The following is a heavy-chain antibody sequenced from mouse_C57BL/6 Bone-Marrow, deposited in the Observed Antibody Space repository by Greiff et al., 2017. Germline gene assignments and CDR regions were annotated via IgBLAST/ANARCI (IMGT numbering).Heavy chain of an antibody. Sequence: LQESGAELVKPGASVKMSCKASGYTFTTYPIEWMKQNHGKSLEWIGNFHPYNDDTKYNEKFKGKATLTVEKSSSTVYLELSRLTSDDSAVYYCARGGNYGGYYFDYWGQGTTRTVSS. CDR1: GYTFTTYP. CDR3: ARGGNYGGYYFDY. J-gene: IGHJ2*01. D-gene: IGHD2-1*01. CDR2: FHPYNDDT. V-gene: IGHV1-47*01.